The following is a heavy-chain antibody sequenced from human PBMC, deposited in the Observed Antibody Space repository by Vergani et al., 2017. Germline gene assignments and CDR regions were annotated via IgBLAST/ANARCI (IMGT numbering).Heavy chain of an antibody. D-gene: IGHD4/OR15-4a*01. Sequence: QLVESGGGLVQPGGSLRLSCVTSGFTFSNFWMMWVRQAPGKGLVWLASINQDGSATYNLDSVKGRFSVSRDNAKNSLYLQMHGLSVEDTAFYYCAKGINRLYPIMLASWGQEGLVTFPS. CDR3: AKGINRLYPIMLAS. CDR1: GFTFSNFW. J-gene: IGHJ4*02. CDR2: INQDGSAT. V-gene: IGHV3-7*01.